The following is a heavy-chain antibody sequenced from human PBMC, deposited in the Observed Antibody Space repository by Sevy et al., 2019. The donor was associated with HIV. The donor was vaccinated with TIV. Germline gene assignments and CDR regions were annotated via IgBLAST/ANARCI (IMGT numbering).Heavy chain of an antibody. CDR1: GDSITRSAYN. CDR3: ARRSAGQWLAVYYFDS. V-gene: IGHV4-39*01. Sequence: SETLSLTCSVSGDSITRSAYNWAWIRQPPGKGLEWIGSISSSGSTYHNASLKGRLTMAVDTSKSQFSLTLESVTAADTAVYYCARRSAGQWLAVYYFDSWGQGTLVTVSS. CDR2: ISSSGST. D-gene: IGHD6-19*01. J-gene: IGHJ4*02.